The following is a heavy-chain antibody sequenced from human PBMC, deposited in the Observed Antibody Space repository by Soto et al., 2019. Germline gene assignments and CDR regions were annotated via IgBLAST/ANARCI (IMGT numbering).Heavy chain of an antibody. Sequence: LRLSCAASGFTFSSYAMSWIRQPPGKGLEWIGYIYYSGSTYYNPSLKSRVTISVDTSKNQFSLKLSSVTAADTAVYYCARVGYSYGYGFDYWGQGTLVTVSS. CDR2: IYYSGST. J-gene: IGHJ4*02. D-gene: IGHD5-18*01. CDR3: ARVGYSYGYGFDY. CDR1: GFTFSSYA. V-gene: IGHV4-30-4*08.